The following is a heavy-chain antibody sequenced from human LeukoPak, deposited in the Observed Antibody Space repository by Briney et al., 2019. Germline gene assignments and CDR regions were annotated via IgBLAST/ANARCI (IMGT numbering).Heavy chain of an antibody. J-gene: IGHJ4*02. Sequence: GGSLRLSCAASGFILSDYWMTWVRQGPGKGLQWVANIKYDGSERFYADSVKGRFTISRDNAKESVYLEMNSLRDDDTAIYYCAQPRFDFWGQGILVTVSS. V-gene: IGHV3-7*02. CDR1: GFILSDYW. CDR2: IKYDGSER. CDR3: AQPRFDF.